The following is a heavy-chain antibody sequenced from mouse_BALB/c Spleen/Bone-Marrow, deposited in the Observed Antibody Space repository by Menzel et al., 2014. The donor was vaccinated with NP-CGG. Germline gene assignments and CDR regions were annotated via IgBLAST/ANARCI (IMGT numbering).Heavy chain of an antibody. CDR2: IHYSGST. CDR1: GYSITGGYS. Sequence: VQLQQSGPDLVKPSQSLSLTCTVTGYSITGGYSWHWIRQFPGNTLEWMGYIHYSGSTNYNPSLKSRISITRDTSKNQFFLQLNSVTTEDTATYYCAVTTVVARYAMDYWGQGTSVTVSS. V-gene: IGHV3-1*02. D-gene: IGHD1-1*01. CDR3: AVTTVVARYAMDY. J-gene: IGHJ4*01.